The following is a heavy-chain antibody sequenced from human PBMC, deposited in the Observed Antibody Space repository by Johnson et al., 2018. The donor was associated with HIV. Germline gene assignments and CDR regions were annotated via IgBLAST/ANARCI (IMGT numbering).Heavy chain of an antibody. D-gene: IGHD6-13*01. CDR1: GFTFSSYA. CDR2: ISYDGSHK. CDR3: ARDHSSSGTPGDAFDI. Sequence: QVQLVESGGGVVQPGRSLRLSCAASGFTFSSYAMHWVRQAPGKGLEWVAVISYDGSHKYYADSVKGRFTISRDNSKNTLYLQLNSLRAEDTAVYYCARDHSSSGTPGDAFDIWGQGTMVTVSS. J-gene: IGHJ3*02. V-gene: IGHV3-30*04.